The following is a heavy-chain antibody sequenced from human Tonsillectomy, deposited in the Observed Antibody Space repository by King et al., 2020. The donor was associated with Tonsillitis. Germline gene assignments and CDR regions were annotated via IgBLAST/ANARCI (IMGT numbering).Heavy chain of an antibody. Sequence: QLQESGPGLVKPSETLSLTCTVSGGSISSSGGSISSSSYFWGWIRQPPGKGLEWIGSIYYSGSTYYNPSLKSRVTISVDTSKNQFSLKLSSVTAADTAVYYCARRVGASNFDHWGQGTLVTVSS. CDR2: IYYSGST. CDR3: ARRVGASNFDH. D-gene: IGHD1-26*01. J-gene: IGHJ4*02. CDR1: GGSISSSGGSISSSSYF. V-gene: IGHV4-39*01.